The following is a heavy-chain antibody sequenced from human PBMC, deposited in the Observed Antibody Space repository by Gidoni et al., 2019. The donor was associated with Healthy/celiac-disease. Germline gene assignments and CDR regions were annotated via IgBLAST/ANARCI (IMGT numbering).Heavy chain of an antibody. D-gene: IGHD6-13*01. CDR1: GFTFDDYA. CDR2: ISWNSGSI. V-gene: IGHV3-9*01. J-gene: IGHJ4*02. Sequence: EVQLVESGGGLVQPGRSLRLSCAASGFTFDDYAMHWVRQAPGKGLEWVSGISWNSGSIGYADSVKGRFTISRDNAKNSLYLQMNSLRAEDTALYYCAKDSGYSSSWGVDYWGQGTLVTVSS. CDR3: AKDSGYSSSWGVDY.